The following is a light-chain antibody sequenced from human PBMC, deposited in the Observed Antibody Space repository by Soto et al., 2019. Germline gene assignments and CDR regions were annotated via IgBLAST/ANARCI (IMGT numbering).Light chain of an antibody. CDR1: SSNIGRDY. CDR2: TNN. V-gene: IGLV1-47*02. CDR3: AAWDDSLSGLV. Sequence: QSVLPQPPSASGTPGQRVTISCSGSSSNIGRDYVYWYQQLPGTAPKLLIYTNNQRPSGVPDRFSGSKSGTSASLAISGLRSEDEADYYCAAWDDSLSGLVFGGGTKLTVL. J-gene: IGLJ3*02.